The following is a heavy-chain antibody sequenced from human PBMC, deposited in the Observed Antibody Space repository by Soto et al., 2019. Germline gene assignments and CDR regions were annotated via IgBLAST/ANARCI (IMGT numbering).Heavy chain of an antibody. CDR2: IYYGGST. V-gene: IGHV4-39*01. CDR1: GGSIRTSGYY. CDR3: ARHRYCSGGSRCHYDNWFDP. D-gene: IGHD2-15*01. Sequence: LQLQESGPGLVKPSETLSVTCSVSGGSIRTSGYYWGWIRQPPGKGLEWIGSIYYGGSTYDNPSLKSRVTISVDTSTNQFSLRLSSVTAADTAVYYCARHRYCSGGSRCHYDNWFDPWGQGTPVTVSS. J-gene: IGHJ5*02.